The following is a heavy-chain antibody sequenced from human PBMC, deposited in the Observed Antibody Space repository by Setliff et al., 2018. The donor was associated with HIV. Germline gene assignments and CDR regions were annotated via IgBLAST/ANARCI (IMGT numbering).Heavy chain of an antibody. D-gene: IGHD1-26*01. Sequence: SETLSLTCAVYGGSFSGYYWSWIRQPPGKGLEWIGEINHSGSTNYNPSLKSRVTISVDTSKNSLYLQMNSLRSEDTAIYYCAKGEATLNTPLDYWGQGTLVTVS. V-gene: IGHV4-34*01. J-gene: IGHJ4*02. CDR3: AKGEATLNTPLDY. CDR2: INHSGST. CDR1: GGSFSGYY.